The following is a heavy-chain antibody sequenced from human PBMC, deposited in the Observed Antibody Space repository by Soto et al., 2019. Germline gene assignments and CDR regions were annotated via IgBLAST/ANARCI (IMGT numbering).Heavy chain of an antibody. CDR1: GYTFTNYE. Sequence: GASVKVSCKTSGYTFTNYEINWVRQATGQGLEWMGWMNPNSGNTGYARKFQGRITMTRNTSISTAYMELSSLRSEDTALYFCAREVEGLNGFVDKWFDPWGQGTLVTVSS. V-gene: IGHV1-8*01. CDR2: MNPNSGNT. CDR3: AREVEGLNGFVDKWFDP. D-gene: IGHD3-3*01. J-gene: IGHJ5*02.